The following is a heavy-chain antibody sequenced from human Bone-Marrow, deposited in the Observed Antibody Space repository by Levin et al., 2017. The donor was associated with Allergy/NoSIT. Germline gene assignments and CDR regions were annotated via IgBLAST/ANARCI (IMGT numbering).Heavy chain of an antibody. J-gene: IGHJ4*02. CDR2: INPNSGGT. D-gene: IGHD4-23*01. V-gene: IGHV1-2*02. CDR3: ARDLGSLSVADY. Sequence: EASVKVSCKAFGYTFSDYYIHWVRQAPGQGLEWMGWINPNSGGTRYRQKFQGRVTMTRDRSINTAYMEVKRLTLDDTAVYYCARDLGSLSVADYWGQGTLVTVSS. CDR1: GYTFSDYY.